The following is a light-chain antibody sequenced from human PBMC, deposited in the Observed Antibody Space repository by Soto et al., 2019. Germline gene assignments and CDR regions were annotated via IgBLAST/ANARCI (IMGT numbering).Light chain of an antibody. J-gene: IGKJ4*01. CDR3: QQYNKWPLT. Sequence: EIVLTQSPSTLSLSPGERATLSCRASQSVSSNLAWYQQKPGQAPRLLIYGASTRATGIPARFSGSASGTEFTLTISSLQSEDFAVYYCQQYNKWPLTFGGGTKVDIK. CDR2: GAS. V-gene: IGKV3-15*01. CDR1: QSVSSN.